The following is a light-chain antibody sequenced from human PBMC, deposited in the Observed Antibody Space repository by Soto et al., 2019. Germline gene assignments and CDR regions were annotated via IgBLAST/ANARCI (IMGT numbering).Light chain of an antibody. Sequence: QSVLTQPASVSGSPGQSITISCTGTSSDVGGYNYVSWYQHHPGKAPKLMIYEVSHRPSGVSNRFSGSKSGNTASLTISGLQAEDEADYYCSSYTSSSTLYVFGTGTKLTVL. V-gene: IGLV2-14*01. CDR1: SSDVGGYNY. CDR2: EVS. CDR3: SSYTSSSTLYV. J-gene: IGLJ1*01.